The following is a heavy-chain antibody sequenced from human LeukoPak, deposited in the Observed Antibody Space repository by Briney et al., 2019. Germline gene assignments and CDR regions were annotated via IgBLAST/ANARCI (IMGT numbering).Heavy chain of an antibody. CDR2: ISAYNGNT. V-gene: IGHV1-18*01. CDR3: ARGGNYYDSSGYFHY. J-gene: IGHJ4*02. D-gene: IGHD3-22*01. CDR1: GYTFTSYG. Sequence: GASVKVSCKASGYTFTSYGISWVRQAPGQGLEWMGWISAYNGNTIYAQKLQGRVTMTTDTSTSTAYMELRSLRSDDTAVYYCARGGNYYDSSGYFHYWGQGTLVTVSS.